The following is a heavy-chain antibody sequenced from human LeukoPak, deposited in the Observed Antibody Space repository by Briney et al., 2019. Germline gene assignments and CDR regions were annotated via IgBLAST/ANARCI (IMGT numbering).Heavy chain of an antibody. CDR3: AREGIAAAGPANFYYYYGMDV. Sequence: GGSLRLSCAASGFTFSSYWMHWVRQAPGKGLVWVSRINSDGSSTSYADSVKGRFTISRDNAKNTLYLQMNSLRAEDTAVYYCAREGIAAAGPANFYYYYGMDVWGQGTTVTVSS. CDR2: INSDGSST. V-gene: IGHV3-74*01. CDR1: GFTFSSYW. J-gene: IGHJ6*02. D-gene: IGHD6-13*01.